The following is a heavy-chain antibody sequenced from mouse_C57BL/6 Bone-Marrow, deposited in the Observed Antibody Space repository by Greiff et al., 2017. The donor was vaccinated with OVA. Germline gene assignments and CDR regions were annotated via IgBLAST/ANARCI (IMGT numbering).Heavy chain of an antibody. CDR3: ARFSGYYYAMDY. CDR2: IYPSDSET. D-gene: IGHD2-2*01. Sequence: VQLQQPGAELVRPGSSVKLSCKASGYTFTSYWMDWVKQRPGQGLEWIGNIYPSDSETHYNQKFKDKATLTVSKSSSTAYMQLSSLTSEDSAVYYCARFSGYYYAMDYWGQGTSVTVSS. CDR1: GYTFTSYW. J-gene: IGHJ4*01. V-gene: IGHV1-61*01.